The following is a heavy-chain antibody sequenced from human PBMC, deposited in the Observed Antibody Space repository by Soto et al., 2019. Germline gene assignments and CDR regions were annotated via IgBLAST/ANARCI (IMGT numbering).Heavy chain of an antibody. J-gene: IGHJ6*02. V-gene: IGHV1-2*02. CDR3: AADGSSSWYYYYYGMDV. D-gene: IGHD6-13*01. Sequence: ASVKVSCKASGYTFTGYYMHWVRQAPGQGLEWMGWINPNSGGTNYAQKFQERVTITRDMSTSTAYMELSSLRSEDTAVYYCAADGSSSWYYYYYGMDVWGQGTTVTVSS. CDR1: GYTFTGYY. CDR2: INPNSGGT.